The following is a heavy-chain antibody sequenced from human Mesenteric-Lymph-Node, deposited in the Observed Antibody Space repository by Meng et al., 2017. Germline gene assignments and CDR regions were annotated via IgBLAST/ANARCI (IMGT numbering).Heavy chain of an antibody. J-gene: IGHJ4*02. CDR3: ALWSGPDDY. CDR2: ISSSSSYI. V-gene: IGHV3-21*04. D-gene: IGHD3-3*01. Sequence: QRVGHGGGLIQPGVSLRLSLAASGFTVSSNYMNWVRQAPGKGLEWVSSISSSSSYIYYADSVKGRFTISRDNAKNSLYLQMNSLRAEDTAVYYCALWSGPDDYWGQGTLVTVSS. CDR1: GFTVSSNY.